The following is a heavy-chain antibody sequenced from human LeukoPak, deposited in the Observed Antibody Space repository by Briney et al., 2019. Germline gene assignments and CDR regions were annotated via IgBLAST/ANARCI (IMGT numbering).Heavy chain of an antibody. Sequence: GGSLRLSCAASGFTYSNYGIHWVRQAPCKGLEGVAIRSYDGTNKYYADSLKGRFTISRDNSKNTLYLQMNSLRAEDTAMYYCAKEEGVMAIAGSPSGYWGQGTLVTVSS. D-gene: IGHD2-21*01. CDR3: AKEEGVMAIAGSPSGY. CDR2: RSYDGTNK. V-gene: IGHV3-30*18. J-gene: IGHJ4*02. CDR1: GFTYSNYG.